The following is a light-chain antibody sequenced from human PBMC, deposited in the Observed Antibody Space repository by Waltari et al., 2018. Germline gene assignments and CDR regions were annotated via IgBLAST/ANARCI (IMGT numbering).Light chain of an antibody. Sequence: QSALTQPASVSGSPGQSITISCTGASSDFYNYVCWYQHHPGKAPKLMIYDVSNRPSGVSNRFSGSNSGSTASLTISGLQAEDEADYYCSSYAGNNFYVFGTGTTVTVL. CDR1: SSDFYNY. CDR3: SSYAGNNFYV. CDR2: DVS. J-gene: IGLJ1*01. V-gene: IGLV2-14*03.